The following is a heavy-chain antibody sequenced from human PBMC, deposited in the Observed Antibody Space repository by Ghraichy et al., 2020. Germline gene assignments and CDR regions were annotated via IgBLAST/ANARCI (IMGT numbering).Heavy chain of an antibody. D-gene: IGHD1-26*01. CDR2: INHSGST. Sequence: SQTLSLTSAVYGWSFSGYYWSWIRQPPGKGLEWIGEINHSGSTNYNPSLKSRVPISVDTSRNQFSLNLSSLTAADTAVYYCARGQSGSYFRAYYFDFWAQGALVTVSS. CDR3: ARGQSGSYFRAYYFDF. J-gene: IGHJ4*02. CDR1: GWSFSGYY. V-gene: IGHV4-34*01.